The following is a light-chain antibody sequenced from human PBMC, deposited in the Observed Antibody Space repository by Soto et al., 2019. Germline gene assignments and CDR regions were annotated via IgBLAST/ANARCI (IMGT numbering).Light chain of an antibody. CDR2: DAS. CDR1: QSVAKF. V-gene: IGKV3-11*02. J-gene: IGKJ4*01. Sequence: EIVLTQSPDTMSLSPGERATLSCRASQSVAKFLAWYQQKAGQAPRLLIFDASTRATGIPDRFNAAGSGRVFTLTISSLEPEDFAVYYCQQRTNWPLTFGGGTKVEVK. CDR3: QQRTNWPLT.